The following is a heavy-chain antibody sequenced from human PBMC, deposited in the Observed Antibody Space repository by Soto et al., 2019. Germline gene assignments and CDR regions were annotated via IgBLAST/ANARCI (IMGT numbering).Heavy chain of an antibody. CDR1: GYTFTSYD. J-gene: IGHJ6*03. Sequence: QVQLVQSGAEVKKPGASVKVSCKASGYTFTSYDINWVRQATGQGLEWMGWMNPNSGNTGYAQKFQGRVTMIRNTSISTAYMELSSLRSEDTAVYYCARETAYYYYYYMDVWGKGTTVTVSS. CDR3: ARETAYYYYYYMDV. CDR2: MNPNSGNT. V-gene: IGHV1-8*01.